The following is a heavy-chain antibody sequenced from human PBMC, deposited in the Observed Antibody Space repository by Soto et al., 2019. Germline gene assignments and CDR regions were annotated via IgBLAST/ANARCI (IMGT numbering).Heavy chain of an antibody. J-gene: IGHJ4*02. CDR2: ISSSASNT. CDR3: ARGRGAAADYVDF. Sequence: QVQLVESGGGLVKPGGSLRLSCAVSGFTFSDYYMTWIRQAPGKGLEWVSYISSSASNTDYADSVKGRFTISRDKAKNSLFLQMNSLRAEDTDVYYCARGRGAAADYVDFWGQGTLVTVSS. V-gene: IGHV3-11*05. D-gene: IGHD6-13*01. CDR1: GFTFSDYY.